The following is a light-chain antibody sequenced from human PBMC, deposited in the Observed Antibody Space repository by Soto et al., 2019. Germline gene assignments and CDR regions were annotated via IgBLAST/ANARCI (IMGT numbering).Light chain of an antibody. CDR3: CSYAGSYTL. CDR1: SSDVGGYNF. J-gene: IGLJ2*01. V-gene: IGLV2-11*01. CDR2: DVN. Sequence: QSALTQPRSVSGSPGQSVTISCTGTSSDVGGYNFVSWYQQHPGKAPKLIIYDVNQRPSGVPDRFSASKSGNTASLTISGLQAEDDADYYCCSYAGSYTLFGGGTKLTVL.